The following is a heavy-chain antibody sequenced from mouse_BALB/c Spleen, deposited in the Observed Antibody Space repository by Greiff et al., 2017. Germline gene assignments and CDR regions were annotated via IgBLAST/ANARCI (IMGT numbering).Heavy chain of an antibody. D-gene: IGHD1-1*01. J-gene: IGHJ2*01. CDR2: IWGDGST. V-gene: IGHV2-6-7*01. CDR3: AREGYYYGSSYVLDY. Sequence: QVQLKESGPGLVAPSQSLSITCTVSGFSLTGYGVNWVRQPPGKGLEWLGMIWGDGSTDYNSALKSRLSISKDNSKSQVFLKMNSLQTDDTARYYCAREGYYYGSSYVLDYWGQGTTLTVSS. CDR1: GFSLTGYG.